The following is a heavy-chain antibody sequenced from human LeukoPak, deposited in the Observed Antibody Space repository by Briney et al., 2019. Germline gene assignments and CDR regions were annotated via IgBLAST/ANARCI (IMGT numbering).Heavy chain of an antibody. D-gene: IGHD6-13*01. V-gene: IGHV1-69*13. J-gene: IGHJ4*02. CDR3: ARGAGYSSSWYVYYFDY. CDR2: IIPIFGTA. CDR1: GGTFSSYA. Sequence: SVKVSCKASGGTFSSYAISWVRQAPGQGLELMGGIIPIFGTANYAQKFQGRVTITADESTSTAYMELSSLRSEDTAVYYCARGAGYSSSWYVYYFDYWGQGTLVTVSS.